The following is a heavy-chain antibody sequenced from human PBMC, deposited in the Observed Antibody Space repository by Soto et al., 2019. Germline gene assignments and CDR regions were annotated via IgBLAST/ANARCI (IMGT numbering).Heavy chain of an antibody. J-gene: IGHJ4*02. Sequence: PSETLSLTCTVSGYCISSYYWSWIRQPPGKGLEWIGYIYYSGSTNYNPSLKSPVTISVDTSKNQFSLKLSSVTAADTAVYYCALRDGYNYLGYFDYWGQRTLVTVSS. CDR2: IYYSGST. CDR1: GYCISSYY. D-gene: IGHD5-12*01. V-gene: IGHV4-59*01. CDR3: ALRDGYNYLGYFDY.